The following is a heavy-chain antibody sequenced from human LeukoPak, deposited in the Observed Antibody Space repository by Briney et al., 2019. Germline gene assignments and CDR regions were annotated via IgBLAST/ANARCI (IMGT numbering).Heavy chain of an antibody. Sequence: PGGSLRLSCAASGFTFSSYAMHWVRQAPGKGLEWVAVISYDGSNKYYADSVKGRFTISRDNSKNTLYLQTNSLRAEDTAVYYCARATSGYYYAVFDYWGQGTLVTVSS. CDR1: GFTFSSYA. CDR2: ISYDGSNK. V-gene: IGHV3-30*01. D-gene: IGHD3-22*01. J-gene: IGHJ4*02. CDR3: ARATSGYYYAVFDY.